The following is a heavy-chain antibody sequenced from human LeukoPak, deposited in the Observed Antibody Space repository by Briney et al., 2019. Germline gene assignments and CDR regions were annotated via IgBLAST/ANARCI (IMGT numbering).Heavy chain of an antibody. CDR2: IYYSGST. J-gene: IGHJ4*02. D-gene: IGHD3-10*01. Sequence: SETLSLSCTVSGGSISSSSYYWGWIRQPPGKGLEWIGSIYYSGSTYYNPSLKSRVTISVDTSKNQFSLKLSSVTAADTAVYYCARYDSGEFDYWGQGTLVIVSS. CDR3: ARYDSGEFDY. CDR1: GGSISSSSYY. V-gene: IGHV4-39*01.